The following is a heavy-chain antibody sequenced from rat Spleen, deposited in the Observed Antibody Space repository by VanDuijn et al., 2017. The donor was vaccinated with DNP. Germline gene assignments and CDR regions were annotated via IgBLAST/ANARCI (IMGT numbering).Heavy chain of an antibody. CDR2: INYDGSRT. Sequence: EVQLVESGGGLVQPGRSLKLSCAASGFTFSYYGMAWVRQAPAKGLEWVATINYDGSRTYYRDSVKGRFTISRDNAKSTLYLKMDSLRSEDTATYYCARHVGGSYYYPDYWGQGVMVTVSS. J-gene: IGHJ2*01. V-gene: IGHV5-7*01. CDR3: ARHVGGSYYYPDY. D-gene: IGHD1-12*02. CDR1: GFTFSYYG.